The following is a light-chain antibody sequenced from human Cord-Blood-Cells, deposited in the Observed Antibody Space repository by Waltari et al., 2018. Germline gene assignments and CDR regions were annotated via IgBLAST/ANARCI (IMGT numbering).Light chain of an antibody. J-gene: IGLJ3*02. V-gene: IGLV3-25*03. CDR2: KDS. Sequence: SYELTQPPSVSVSPGQTARITCSGDALPKQSAYWYQQKPGQAPVLVRYKDSERPSGIPEQFAGSSSGTTVTFTISGVQAEDEADYYCQSADSSGTYWVFGGGTKLTVL. CDR3: QSADSSGTYWV. CDR1: ALPKQS.